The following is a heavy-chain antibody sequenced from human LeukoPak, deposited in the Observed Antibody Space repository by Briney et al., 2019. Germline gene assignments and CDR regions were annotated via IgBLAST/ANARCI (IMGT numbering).Heavy chain of an antibody. J-gene: IGHJ3*02. CDR1: GFTFSSYA. CDR2: ISGSGGST. V-gene: IGHV3-23*01. CDR3: ALDTAMAHPLDAFDI. Sequence: GGSLRLSCAASGFTFSSYAMHWVRQAPGKGLEWVSAISGSGGSTYYADSVKGRFTISRDNSKNTLYLQMNSLRAEDTAVYYCALDTAMAHPLDAFDIWGQGTMVTVSS. D-gene: IGHD5-18*01.